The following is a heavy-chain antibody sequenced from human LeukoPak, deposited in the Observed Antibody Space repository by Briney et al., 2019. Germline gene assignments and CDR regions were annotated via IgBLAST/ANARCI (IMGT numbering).Heavy chain of an antibody. CDR3: AAEMTTVTTQNRNWFDP. J-gene: IGHJ5*02. D-gene: IGHD4-17*01. CDR1: GGSFSGYY. CDR2: INHSGST. Sequence: SETLPLTRAVYGGSFSGYYWSWIRQPPGKGLEWIGEINHSGSTNYNPSLKSRVTISVDTSKNQFSLKLSSVTAADTAVYYCAAEMTTVTTQNRNWFDPWGQGTLVTVSS. V-gene: IGHV4-34*01.